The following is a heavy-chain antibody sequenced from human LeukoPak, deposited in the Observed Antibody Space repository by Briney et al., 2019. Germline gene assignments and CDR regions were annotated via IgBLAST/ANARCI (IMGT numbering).Heavy chain of an antibody. J-gene: IGHJ4*02. CDR1: GFTFDDYG. Sequence: GGSLRLSCAASGFTFDDYGMSWVRQAPGKGLEWVSGINWNGGSTCYADSVKGRFTISRDNAKNSLYLQMNSLRAEDTALYYCARAGYDILTGTRAFDYWGQGTLVTVSS. CDR2: INWNGGST. CDR3: ARAGYDILTGTRAFDY. D-gene: IGHD3-9*01. V-gene: IGHV3-20*04.